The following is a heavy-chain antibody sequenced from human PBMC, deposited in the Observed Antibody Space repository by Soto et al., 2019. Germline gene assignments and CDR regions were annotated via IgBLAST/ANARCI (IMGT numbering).Heavy chain of an antibody. Sequence: EVQLLESGGGLVQPGGSLRLSCAASGFTFSSYAMTWVRQAPGKGLEWVSTVSRSGDSTYYADSVKGRFTISRDNSKSTLYLQMNSLRAEDTAVYYCAKHPYGDYYYYYMDVWGKGTTVTVSS. D-gene: IGHD4-17*01. V-gene: IGHV3-23*01. J-gene: IGHJ6*03. CDR1: GFTFSSYA. CDR3: AKHPYGDYYYYYMDV. CDR2: VSRSGDST.